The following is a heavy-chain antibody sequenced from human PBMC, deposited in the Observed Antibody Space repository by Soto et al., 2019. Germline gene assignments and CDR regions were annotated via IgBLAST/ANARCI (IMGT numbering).Heavy chain of an antibody. D-gene: IGHD4-17*01. Sequence: PGGSLRLSCAASGFTFDDYAMHWVRQAPGKGLEWVSGISWDSGGIGYADSVKGRFTISRDNAKNSLYLQMNSLRAEDTALYYCAKDIDGDYITYNWFDPWGQGTLVTVSS. CDR2: ISWDSGGI. CDR3: AKDIDGDYITYNWFDP. V-gene: IGHV3-9*01. CDR1: GFTFDDYA. J-gene: IGHJ5*02.